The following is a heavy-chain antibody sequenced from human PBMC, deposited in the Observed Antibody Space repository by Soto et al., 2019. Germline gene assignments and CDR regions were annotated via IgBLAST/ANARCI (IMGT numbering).Heavy chain of an antibody. J-gene: IGHJ6*03. CDR2: IKQDGSEK. D-gene: IGHD3-10*01. V-gene: IGHV3-7*01. Sequence: GGSLRLSCAASGFTFSSYWMSWVRQAPGKGLEWVANIKQDGSEKYYVDSVKGRFTISRDNAKNSLYLQMNSLRAEDTAVYYCAMVRGDSYYYYYYMDVWGKGTTVTAP. CDR1: GFTFSSYW. CDR3: AMVRGDSYYYYYYMDV.